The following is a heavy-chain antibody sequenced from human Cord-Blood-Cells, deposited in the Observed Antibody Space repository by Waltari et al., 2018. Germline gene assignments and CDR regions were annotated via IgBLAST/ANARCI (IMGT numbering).Heavy chain of an antibody. CDR1: GFTFSSYA. J-gene: IGHJ6*03. CDR3: AKVEGYCSSTSCYYYYMDV. V-gene: IGHV3-23*01. Sequence: EVQLLESGGGLVQPGGSLRLSCAASGFTFSSYAMSWVRQAPGKGLEWVSAISGSGGSTYYADSVKGRFTISRDYSKNTLYLQMNSLRAEDTAVYYCAKVEGYCSSTSCYYYYMDVWGKGTTVTVSS. D-gene: IGHD2-2*01. CDR2: ISGSGGST.